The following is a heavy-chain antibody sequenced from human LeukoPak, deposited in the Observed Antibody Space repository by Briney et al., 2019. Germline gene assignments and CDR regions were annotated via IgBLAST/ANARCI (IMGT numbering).Heavy chain of an antibody. CDR1: GGSISSSSYY. Sequence: PSETLSLTCTVSGGSISSSSYYWSWIRQPPGKGLEWIGEINHSGSTNYNPSLKSRVTISVDTSKNQFSLKLSSVTAADTAVYYCARADDRMDDAFDIWGQGTMVTVSS. J-gene: IGHJ3*02. CDR3: ARADDRMDDAFDI. D-gene: IGHD3-22*01. CDR2: INHSGST. V-gene: IGHV4-39*07.